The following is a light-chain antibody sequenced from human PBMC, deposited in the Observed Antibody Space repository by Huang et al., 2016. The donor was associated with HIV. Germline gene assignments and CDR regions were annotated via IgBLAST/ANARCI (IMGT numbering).Light chain of an antibody. Sequence: IQLTQSPSSLSASVGDRVSITCRASQGISSYLAWYQQKPGKAPELLIYAASTLQSGVPSRFSGSGSGTDFTLTISGLQSEDSATYFCQQYYTYPRTFGPGTKLEIK. J-gene: IGKJ3*01. CDR2: AAS. CDR3: QQYYTYPRT. CDR1: QGISSY. V-gene: IGKV1-9*01.